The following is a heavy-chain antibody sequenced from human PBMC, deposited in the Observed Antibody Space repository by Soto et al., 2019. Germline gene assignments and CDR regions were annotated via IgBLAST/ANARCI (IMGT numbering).Heavy chain of an antibody. Sequence: QVQLVQSGAEVKKPGASVKVSCKASGYTFTSYDINWVRQATGQGLEWMGWMNPNSGNTGYAQKFQGRVTMNRSTSISTAYMELSSLRSEDTAVYYCARGRTVRYCSGGSCYPLIEFFDCWGQGTLVTVSS. V-gene: IGHV1-8*01. CDR1: GYTFTSYD. J-gene: IGHJ4*02. D-gene: IGHD2-15*01. CDR2: MNPNSGNT. CDR3: ARGRTVRYCSGGSCYPLIEFFDC.